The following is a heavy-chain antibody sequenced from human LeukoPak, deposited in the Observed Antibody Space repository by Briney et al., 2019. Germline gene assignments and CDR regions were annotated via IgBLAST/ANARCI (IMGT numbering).Heavy chain of an antibody. V-gene: IGHV3-11*04. D-gene: IGHD6-19*01. CDR2: ISSSGSTI. Sequence: PGGSLRLSCAASGFTFSDYYMSWIRQAPGKGLEWVSYISSSGSTIYYADSVKGRFTISRDNAKNSLYLQMNSLRAEDTAVYYCARAVLIAVAGPYFDYWGQGTLVTVSS. J-gene: IGHJ4*02. CDR1: GFTFSDYY. CDR3: ARAVLIAVAGPYFDY.